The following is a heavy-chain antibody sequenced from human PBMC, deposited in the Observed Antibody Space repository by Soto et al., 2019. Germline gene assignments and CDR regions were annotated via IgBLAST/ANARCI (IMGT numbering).Heavy chain of an antibody. Sequence: EVQLVESGGGLVQPGRSLRLSCAASGFTFDDYAMHWVRQAPGKGLEWVSGISWNSGNIDYADSVKGRFTISRDNAKNSLYLQMNSLRAEDTAVYYCARSPYYYGMDVWGQGTTVIVSS. J-gene: IGHJ6*02. CDR3: ARSPYYYGMDV. CDR2: ISWNSGNI. V-gene: IGHV3-9*01. CDR1: GFTFDDYA.